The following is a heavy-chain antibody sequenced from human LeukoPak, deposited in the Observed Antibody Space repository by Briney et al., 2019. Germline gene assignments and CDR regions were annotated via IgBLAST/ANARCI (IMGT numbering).Heavy chain of an antibody. D-gene: IGHD2-2*01. J-gene: IGHJ4*02. CDR2: INSDGSIT. CDR1: GFTFSSYW. V-gene: IGHV3-74*01. Sequence: GGSLRLSCAASGFTFSSYWMHGVRQAPGKGLVWVSRINSDGSITTYADSARGRFTISRDNAKSTLYLQMDSLRAEDTAVYYCASSTQISKYADYWGQGALVTVSS. CDR3: ASSTQISKYADY.